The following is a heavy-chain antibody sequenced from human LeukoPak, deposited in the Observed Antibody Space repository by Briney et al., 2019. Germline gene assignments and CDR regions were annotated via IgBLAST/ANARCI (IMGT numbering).Heavy chain of an antibody. Sequence: GWSLTLSCAASGFTFSDYSMSWVRQAPGKGLECLSVISEGSSGSTYYADSVTGRFTVSRHNSKNTVDLQMNNLRVDNTAIYYGAKDHANTPVVTSWGQGILVSVSS. CDR3: AKDHANTPVVTS. CDR2: ISEGSSGST. J-gene: IGHJ4*02. V-gene: IGHV3-23*01. CDR1: GFTFSDYS. D-gene: IGHD2-21*02.